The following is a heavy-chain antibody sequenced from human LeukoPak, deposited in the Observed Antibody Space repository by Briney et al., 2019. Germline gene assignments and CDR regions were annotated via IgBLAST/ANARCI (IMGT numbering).Heavy chain of an antibody. J-gene: IGHJ6*02. Sequence: SETLSLTCTVSGGSISSYYWSWIRQPPGKGLEWIGYIYYSGSTNYNPSLKSRVTISVDTPKNQFSLKLSSVTAADTAVYYCARTARYSGSYGYYYYGMDVWGQGTTVTVSS. CDR3: ARTARYSGSYGYYYYGMDV. D-gene: IGHD1-26*01. V-gene: IGHV4-59*08. CDR2: IYYSGST. CDR1: GGSISSYY.